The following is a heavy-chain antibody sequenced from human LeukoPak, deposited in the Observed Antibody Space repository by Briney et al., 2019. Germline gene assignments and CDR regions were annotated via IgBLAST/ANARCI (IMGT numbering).Heavy chain of an antibody. CDR3: AKDRSGSGYFDY. CDR2: ISSGGGTT. J-gene: IGHJ4*02. V-gene: IGHV3-23*01. CDR1: GFTFSSHA. Sequence: PGGSLRLSCAASGFTFSSHAMSWVRQAPGKGLEWVSRISSGGGTTDYTDSVKGRFTISRDTSKNTLYLQMNSLRAEDTAVYYCAKDRSGSGYFDYWGQGTLVTLSS. D-gene: IGHD3-10*01.